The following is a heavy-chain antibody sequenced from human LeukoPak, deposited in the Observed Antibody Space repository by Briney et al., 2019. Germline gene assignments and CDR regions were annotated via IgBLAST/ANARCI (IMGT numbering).Heavy chain of an antibody. CDR3: ARGHYDILTRERDAFDI. Sequence: WASVTVSCKASGGTFSSYAISWVRQAPGQGLEWMGGIIPILGTANYAQKFQGRVTITAEESTSTAYMEMSSLRSEDTAGYYCARGHYDILTRERDAFDIWGQGTMVTVSS. CDR2: IIPILGTA. J-gene: IGHJ3*02. D-gene: IGHD3-9*01. CDR1: GGTFSSYA. V-gene: IGHV1-69*13.